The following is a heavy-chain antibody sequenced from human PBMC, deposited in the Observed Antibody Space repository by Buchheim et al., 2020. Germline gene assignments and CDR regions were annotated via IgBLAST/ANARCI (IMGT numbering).Heavy chain of an antibody. CDR2: ISGRGGST. CDR1: GFTFSSYA. V-gene: IGHV3-23*01. J-gene: IGHJ6*03. CDR3: AKEASVTTTYMDV. D-gene: IGHD5-12*01. Sequence: EVQLLESGGGLVQPGESLRLSCAASGFTFSSYAMTWVRQAPGKGLEWVSSISGRGGSTYYADSVKGRFPISRDNSKNTVFLQMSSLRGEDTAVYYCAKEASVTTTYMDVWGKGTT.